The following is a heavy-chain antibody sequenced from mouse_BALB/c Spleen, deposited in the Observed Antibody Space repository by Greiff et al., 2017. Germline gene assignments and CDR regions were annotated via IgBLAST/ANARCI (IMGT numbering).Heavy chain of an antibody. V-gene: IGHV5-6-4*01. CDR2: ISSGGSYT. CDR1: GFTFSSYT. CDR3: TNGNYSAMDY. J-gene: IGHJ4*01. Sequence: EVHLVESGGGLVQPGGSRKLSCAASGFTFSSYTMSWVRQTPEKRLEWVATISSGGSYTYYPDSVKGRFTISRDNAKNTLYLQMSSLKSEDTAMYYCTNGNYSAMDYWGQGTSVTVSS. D-gene: IGHD2-1*01.